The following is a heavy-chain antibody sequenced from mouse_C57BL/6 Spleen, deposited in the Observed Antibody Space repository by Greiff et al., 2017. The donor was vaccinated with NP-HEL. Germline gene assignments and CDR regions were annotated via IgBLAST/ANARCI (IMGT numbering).Heavy chain of an antibody. CDR2: INPNNGGT. CDR3: ARTEYYGSSPPDY. J-gene: IGHJ2*01. V-gene: IGHV1-26*01. Sequence: EVQLQQSGPELVKPGASVKISCKASGYTFTDYYMNWVKQSHGKSLEWIGDINPNNGGTSYNQKFKGKATLTVDKSSSTAYMELRSLTSEDSAVYYCARTEYYGSSPPDYWGQGTTLTVSS. D-gene: IGHD1-1*01. CDR1: GYTFTDYY.